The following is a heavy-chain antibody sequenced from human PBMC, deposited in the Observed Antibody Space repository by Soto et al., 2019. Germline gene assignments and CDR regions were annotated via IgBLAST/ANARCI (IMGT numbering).Heavy chain of an antibody. CDR3: ATDEVVPAAIPRYYYGMDV. CDR1: GGTFSSYA. V-gene: IGHV1-69*01. D-gene: IGHD2-2*02. CDR2: IIPIFGTA. Sequence: QVQLVQSGAEVKKPGSSVKVSCKASGGTFSSYAISWVRQAPGQGLEWMGGIIPIFGTANYAQKFQGRVTITADESTSTAYMELSSLRSEDTAVYYCATDEVVPAAIPRYYYGMDVWGQGTTVTVSS. J-gene: IGHJ6*02.